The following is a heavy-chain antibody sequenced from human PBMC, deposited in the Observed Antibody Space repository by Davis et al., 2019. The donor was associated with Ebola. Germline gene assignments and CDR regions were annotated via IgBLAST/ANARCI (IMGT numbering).Heavy chain of an antibody. CDR2: INPNSGGT. V-gene: IGHV1-2*02. CDR3: AREEDY. J-gene: IGHJ4*02. Sequence: ASVKVSCKASGGTFSSYTITWVRQAPGQGLEWMGWINPNSGGTNYAQKFQGRVTMTRDTSISTAYMELSRLRSEDTAVYFCAREEDYWGQGTLVTVSS. CDR1: GGTFSSYT.